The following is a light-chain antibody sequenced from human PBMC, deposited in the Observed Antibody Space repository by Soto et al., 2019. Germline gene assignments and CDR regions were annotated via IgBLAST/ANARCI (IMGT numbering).Light chain of an antibody. Sequence: EIVLTQSPGSLSLSPGERATLSCRASQSVDSTFFAWYQKKPGQAPRLLIYGASKRATGVPDRFSGSGSGTAFTLTISRLEPEDFAVYYCRQYTSSVTFGQGTKVEI. J-gene: IGKJ1*01. CDR3: RQYTSSVT. V-gene: IGKV3-20*01. CDR1: QSVDSTF. CDR2: GAS.